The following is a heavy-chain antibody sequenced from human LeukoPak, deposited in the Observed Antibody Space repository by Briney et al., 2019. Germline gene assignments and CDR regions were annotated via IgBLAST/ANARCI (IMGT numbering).Heavy chain of an antibody. Sequence: GGSLRLSRAASGFTFSSYAMSWVRQAPGKGLEWVSVISGSGGSTYYADSVKGRFTISRDNSKNTLYLQMNSLRVEDTAVYYCASPGTTGTYDAFDIWGQGTMVTVSS. CDR3: ASPGTTGTYDAFDI. CDR1: GFTFSSYA. CDR2: ISGSGGST. J-gene: IGHJ3*02. D-gene: IGHD1-1*01. V-gene: IGHV3-23*01.